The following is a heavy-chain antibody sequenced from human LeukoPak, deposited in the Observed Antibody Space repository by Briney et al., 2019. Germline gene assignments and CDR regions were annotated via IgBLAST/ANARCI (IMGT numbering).Heavy chain of an antibody. V-gene: IGHV3-30*18. CDR1: GFTFSSYG. CDR3: AKDGFDY. J-gene: IGHJ4*02. Sequence: GRSLRLSCAASGFTFSSYGVHWVRQAPGKGLEWVAVISYDGSNKYYADSVKGRFTISRNNSKNTLYLQMNSLRAEDTAVYYGAKDGFDYWGQGTLVTVSS. CDR2: ISYDGSNK.